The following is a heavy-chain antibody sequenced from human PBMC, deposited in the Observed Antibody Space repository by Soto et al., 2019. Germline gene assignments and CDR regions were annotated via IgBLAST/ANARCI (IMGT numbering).Heavy chain of an antibody. CDR2: IIPIFGTA. D-gene: IGHD3-22*01. CDR3: ARERRRRGYYDSSGYFDAFDI. CDR1: GGTVSSYA. J-gene: IGHJ3*02. Sequence: SVKVSCKASGGTVSSYAISWVRQAPGQGLEWMGGIIPIFGTANYAQKFQGRVTITADESTSTAYMELSSLRSEDTAVYYCARERRRRGYYDSSGYFDAFDIWGQGTMVT. V-gene: IGHV1-69*13.